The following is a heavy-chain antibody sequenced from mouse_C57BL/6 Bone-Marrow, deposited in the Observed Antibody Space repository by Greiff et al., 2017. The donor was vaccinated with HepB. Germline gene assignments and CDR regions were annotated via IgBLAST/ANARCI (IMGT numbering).Heavy chain of an antibody. CDR1: GFSFNTYA. J-gene: IGHJ4*01. CDR3: VRPRYSNHYYAMDY. Sequence: EVQRVESGGGLVQPKGSLKLSCAASGFSFNTYAMNWVRQAPGKGLEWVARIRSKSNNYATYYADSVKDRFTISRDDSESMLYLQMNNLKTEDTAMYYCVRPRYSNHYYAMDYWGQGTSVTVSS. V-gene: IGHV10-1*01. D-gene: IGHD2-5*01. CDR2: IRSKSNNYAT.